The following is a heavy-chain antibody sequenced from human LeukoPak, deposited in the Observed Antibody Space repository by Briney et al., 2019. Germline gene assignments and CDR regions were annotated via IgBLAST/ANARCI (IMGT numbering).Heavy chain of an antibody. Sequence: GGSLRLSCAASGFTFSSYWMSWVRQAPGKGLEWVAVISYDGSNKYYADSVKGRFTISRDNSKNTLYLQMNSLRAEDTAVYYCARPYSYGPDYYYYMDVWGKGTTVTVSS. CDR1: GFTFSSYW. CDR3: ARPYSYGPDYYYYMDV. CDR2: ISYDGSNK. J-gene: IGHJ6*03. V-gene: IGHV3-30*03. D-gene: IGHD5-18*01.